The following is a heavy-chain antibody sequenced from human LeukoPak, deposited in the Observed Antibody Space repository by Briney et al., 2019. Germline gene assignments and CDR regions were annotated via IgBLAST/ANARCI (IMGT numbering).Heavy chain of an antibody. CDR1: GFTFDDYA. CDR2: ISWNSGSI. Sequence: GGSLRLSCAASGFTFDDYAMHWVRQAPGKGLEWVSGISWNSGSIGYADSVKGRFTISRDNAKNSLYLQMNSLRAEDMALYYCAKDAGPPPRIAAAGPFDYWGQGTLVTVTS. D-gene: IGHD6-13*01. V-gene: IGHV3-9*03. J-gene: IGHJ4*02. CDR3: AKDAGPPPRIAAAGPFDY.